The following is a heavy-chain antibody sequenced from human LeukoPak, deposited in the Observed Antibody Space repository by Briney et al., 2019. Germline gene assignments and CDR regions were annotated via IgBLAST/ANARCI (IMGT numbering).Heavy chain of an antibody. Sequence: SETLSLTCAVYGGSFSGYYWSWIRQPPGKGLEWIGEINHSGSTNYNPSLKSRVTISVDTSKNQFSLKLSSVTAADTAVYYCATATRVVVAATLGSYYYYGMDVWGQGTTVTVSS. CDR2: INHSGST. V-gene: IGHV4-34*01. CDR1: GGSFSGYY. D-gene: IGHD2-15*01. J-gene: IGHJ6*02. CDR3: ATATRVVVAATLGSYYYYGMDV.